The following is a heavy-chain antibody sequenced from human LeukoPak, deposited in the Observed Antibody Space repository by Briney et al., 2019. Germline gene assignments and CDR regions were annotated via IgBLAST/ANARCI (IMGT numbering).Heavy chain of an antibody. Sequence: PGGSLRLSCAASGFTFRSFALSWVRQAPGKGLEWVSGISGSADSTYYADSVKGRFTISRDNSKNTLYLQMNSLRAEDTAVYYCAELGITMIGGVWGKGTTVTISS. CDR3: AELGITMIGGV. D-gene: IGHD3-10*02. J-gene: IGHJ6*04. V-gene: IGHV3-23*01. CDR2: ISGSADST. CDR1: GFTFRSFA.